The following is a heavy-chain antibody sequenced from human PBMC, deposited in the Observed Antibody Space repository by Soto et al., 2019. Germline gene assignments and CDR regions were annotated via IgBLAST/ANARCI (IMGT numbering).Heavy chain of an antibody. CDR1: GYTFTSYD. Sequence: QVQLVQSGAEVKKPGASVKVSCKASGYTFTSYDINWVQQATGQGLEWMGWMNPNSGNTGYAQKFQGRVTMTRNTSISTAYMELSSLRSEDTAVYYCARGGVNYYGSGSPQALTYYYYGMDVWGQGTTVTVSS. J-gene: IGHJ6*02. CDR3: ARGGVNYYGSGSPQALTYYYYGMDV. D-gene: IGHD3-10*01. CDR2: MNPNSGNT. V-gene: IGHV1-8*01.